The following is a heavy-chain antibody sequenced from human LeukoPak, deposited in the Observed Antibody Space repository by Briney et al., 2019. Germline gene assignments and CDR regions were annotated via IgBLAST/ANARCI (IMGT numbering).Heavy chain of an antibody. CDR3: AKGPLLWD. CDR1: GFTVSSNY. Sequence: GGSLRLSCAASGFTVSSNYMSWVRQAPGKGLEWVSVISVSGGSTYYADSVKGRFTISRDNSKNTLYLQMNSLRAEDTAVYYCAKGPLLWDWGQGTLVTVSS. J-gene: IGHJ4*02. V-gene: IGHV3-23*01. D-gene: IGHD2/OR15-2a*01. CDR2: ISVSGGST.